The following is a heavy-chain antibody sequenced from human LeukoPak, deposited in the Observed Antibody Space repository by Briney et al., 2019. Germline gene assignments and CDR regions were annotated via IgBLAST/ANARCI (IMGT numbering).Heavy chain of an antibody. CDR3: AKDIRGQLANIDY. D-gene: IGHD6-6*01. CDR2: ISWNSGSI. V-gene: IGHV3-9*01. Sequence: GGSLRLSCAASGFTFDDYAIHWVRQAPGKGLEWVSGISWNSGSIGYADSVKGRFTISRDNAKNSLYLQMNSLRAEDTAFYYCAKDIRGQLANIDYWGQGTLVTVSS. J-gene: IGHJ4*02. CDR1: GFTFDDYA.